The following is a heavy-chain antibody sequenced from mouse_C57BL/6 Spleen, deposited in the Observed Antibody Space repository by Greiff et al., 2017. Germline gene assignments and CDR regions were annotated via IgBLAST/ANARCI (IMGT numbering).Heavy chain of an antibody. CDR1: GYTFTSYW. V-gene: IGHV1-61*01. Sequence: QVQLQQPGAELVRPGSSVKLSCKASGYTFTSYWMDWVKQRPGQGLEWIGNIYPSDSETHYNQKFKDKATLTVDKSSSTAYMQLSSRTSEDSAVYYCAGGGLRGPFAYWGQGTLGTVSA. CDR3: AGGGLRGPFAY. J-gene: IGHJ3*01. D-gene: IGHD3-1*01. CDR2: IYPSDSET.